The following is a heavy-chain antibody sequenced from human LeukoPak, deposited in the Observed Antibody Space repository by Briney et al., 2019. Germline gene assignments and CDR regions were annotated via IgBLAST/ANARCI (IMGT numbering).Heavy chain of an antibody. D-gene: IGHD6-13*01. Sequence: GGTLRLSCAASGFTFSSYGMSWVRQAPGKGLEWVSAISGSGGSTYYADSVKGRFTISRDNSKNTLYLQMNSLRAEDTAVYYCAKGGAAAAGDINWYFDLWGRGTLVTVSS. V-gene: IGHV3-23*01. CDR2: ISGSGGST. CDR1: GFTFSSYG. CDR3: AKGGAAAAGDINWYFDL. J-gene: IGHJ2*01.